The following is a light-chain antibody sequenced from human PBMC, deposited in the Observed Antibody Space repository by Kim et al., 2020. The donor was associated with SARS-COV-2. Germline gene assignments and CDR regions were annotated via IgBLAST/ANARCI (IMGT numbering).Light chain of an antibody. CDR1: SLRTYY. CDR3: HFRDNSGDHVV. J-gene: IGLJ2*01. V-gene: IGLV3-19*01. CDR2: GKN. Sequence: SSELTQDPAVSVALGQTVRITCQGDSLRTYYASWFQQKPGQAPILIIYGKNNRPSGIPDRFSGSSSGNTASLTVTGAQAVDEADYYCHFRDNSGDHVVFGGGTQLTVL.